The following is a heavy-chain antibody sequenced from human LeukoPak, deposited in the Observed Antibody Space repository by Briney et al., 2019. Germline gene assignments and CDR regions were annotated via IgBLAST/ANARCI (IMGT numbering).Heavy chain of an antibody. CDR2: ISGSGGST. D-gene: IGHD1-26*01. CDR1: RFTFNTYA. V-gene: IGHV3-23*01. Sequence: GGSLRLSCAASRFTFNTYAMSWVRQAPGKGLEWVSAISGSGGSTYYADSVKGRFTISRDNSKNTLYLQMNSLRAEDTAVYFCARDLTGAVFDFWGQGTLVTVSS. CDR3: ARDLTGAVFDF. J-gene: IGHJ4*02.